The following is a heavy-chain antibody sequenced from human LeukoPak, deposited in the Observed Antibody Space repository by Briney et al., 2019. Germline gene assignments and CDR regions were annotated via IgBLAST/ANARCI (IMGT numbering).Heavy chain of an antibody. J-gene: IGHJ6*03. D-gene: IGHD3-3*01. Sequence: ASVKVSCKASGYTFTSYYMHWVRQAPGQGLEWMGIINPSGGSTSYAQKFQGRVTMTRDMSTSTVYMELSSLRSEDTAVYYCARDRITIFGVVIPINYYYYMDVWAKGPRLPSP. CDR2: INPSGGST. CDR1: GYTFTSYY. V-gene: IGHV1-46*01. CDR3: ARDRITIFGVVIPINYYYYMDV.